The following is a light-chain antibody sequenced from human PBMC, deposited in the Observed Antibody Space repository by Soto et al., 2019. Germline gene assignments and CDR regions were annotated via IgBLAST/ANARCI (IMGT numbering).Light chain of an antibody. Sequence: EIVLTQSPGTLSLSPGERATLSCRASQSVRSSYLAWYQQKLGQAPRLLIYGVSNRATGIPDRFSGSGSGTVFTLTISRLESEDFAVYYSQQYGTSPRTFGQGTKVEIK. J-gene: IGKJ1*01. V-gene: IGKV3-20*01. CDR2: GVS. CDR3: QQYGTSPRT. CDR1: QSVRSSY.